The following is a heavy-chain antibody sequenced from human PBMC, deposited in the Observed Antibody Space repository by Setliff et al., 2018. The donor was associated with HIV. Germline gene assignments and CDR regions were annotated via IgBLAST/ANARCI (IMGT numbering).Heavy chain of an antibody. V-gene: IGHV1-18*01. CDR3: ARFEGRDKRGYSYGAYYYYMDV. D-gene: IGHD5-18*01. CDR1: GYTSTSYG. Sequence: ASVKVSCKASGYTSTSYGISWVRQAPGQGLEWMGWISAYNGNTNYAQKFQGRVTLTTDTSTSTAYMVVKSLRSDDTAMYYCARFEGRDKRGYSYGAYYYYMDVWGKGTTVTVSS. CDR2: ISAYNGNT. J-gene: IGHJ6*03.